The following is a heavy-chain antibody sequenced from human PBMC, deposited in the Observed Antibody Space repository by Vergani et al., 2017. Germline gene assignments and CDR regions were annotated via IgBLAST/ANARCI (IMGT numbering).Heavy chain of an antibody. CDR2: IIPIFGTA. D-gene: IGHD3-3*01. CDR3: AREYYDFWSGYYRIPYYYYGMDV. Sequence: QVQLVQSGAEVKKPGSSVKVSCKASGGTFSSYAISWVRQAPGQGLEWMGGIIPIFGTANYAQKLQGRVTMTTDTSTSTAYMELRSLRSDDTAVYYCAREYYDFWSGYYRIPYYYYGMDVWGQGTTVTVSS. V-gene: IGHV1-69*06. J-gene: IGHJ6*02. CDR1: GGTFSSYA.